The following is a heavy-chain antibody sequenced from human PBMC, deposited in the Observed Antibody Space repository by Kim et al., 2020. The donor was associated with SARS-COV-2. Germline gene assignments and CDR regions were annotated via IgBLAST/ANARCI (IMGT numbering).Heavy chain of an antibody. CDR1: GFTFSSYW. J-gene: IGHJ2*01. V-gene: IGHV3-7*01. CDR3: ARVAAEGTWYFDL. D-gene: IGHD6-13*01. Sequence: GGSLRLSCAASGFTFSSYWMNWVRQAPGKGLEWVANLKQDGSEKYYVDSVKGRFTISRDNAKNSLYLQMNSLRAEDTAVYYCARVAAEGTWYFDLWGRGTLVAVS. CDR2: LKQDGSEK.